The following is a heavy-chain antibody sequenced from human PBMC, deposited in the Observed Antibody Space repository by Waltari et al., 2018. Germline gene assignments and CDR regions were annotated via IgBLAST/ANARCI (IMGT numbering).Heavy chain of an antibody. CDR3: ARKSQRSDYVCD. J-gene: IGHJ4*02. D-gene: IGHD4-17*01. CDR2: IYYSGST. CDR1: GGSISSSSYY. Sequence: QLQLQESGPGLVKPSETLSLTCTVPGGSISSSSYYLGLIRQPPGKGLEWIGSIYYSGSTYYNPSLKSRVTISVDTSKNQFSLKLSSVTAADTAVYYCARKSQRSDYVCDWGQGTLVTVSS. V-gene: IGHV4-39*07.